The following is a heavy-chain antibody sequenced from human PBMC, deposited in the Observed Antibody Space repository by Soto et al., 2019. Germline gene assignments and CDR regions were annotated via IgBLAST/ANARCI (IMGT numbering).Heavy chain of an antibody. J-gene: IGHJ4*02. Sequence: PSQTLSLTCAISGDSVSSNSAAWSWIRQPPSRGLEWLGRTYYRSKWNSNYAVSVKGRVTINPDTSKNQFSLQLNSVTPEDTAVYYCARDEGGPWGQGTLVTVSS. CDR1: GDSVSSNSAA. CDR2: TYYRSKWNS. V-gene: IGHV6-1*01. CDR3: ARDEGGP.